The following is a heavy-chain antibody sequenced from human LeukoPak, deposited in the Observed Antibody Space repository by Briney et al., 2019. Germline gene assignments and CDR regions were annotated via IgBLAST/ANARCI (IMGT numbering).Heavy chain of an antibody. J-gene: IGHJ4*02. CDR2: INIDGGNT. V-gene: IGHV3-23*01. CDR1: GFTFTNYA. Sequence: GGSLRLSCAASGFTFTNYAMSWVRQAPGKGLEWVSAINIDGGNTYYADSVKGRFTISRDNSEKMLYLQMNSLRAEDTAVYYCAKKQEGFYTFDYWGQGTLVTVSS. D-gene: IGHD2/OR15-2a*01. CDR3: AKKQEGFYTFDY.